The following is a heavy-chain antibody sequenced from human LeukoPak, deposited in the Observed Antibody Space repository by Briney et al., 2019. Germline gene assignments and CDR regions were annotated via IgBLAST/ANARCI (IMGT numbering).Heavy chain of an antibody. D-gene: IGHD2-2*01. V-gene: IGHV4-34*01. J-gene: IGHJ3*01. CDR2: ISHSGST. CDR3: ASLQGIGYCSSTSCHGAFDF. Sequence: PSETLSLTCAVYGGPLSDYHWRWIRQPPGKGLEWIGEISHSGSTNYNPSLKSRVTISVDTSKNQFSLKLSSVTAADAAVYYCASLQGIGYCSSTSCHGAFDFWGQGTLVTVS. CDR1: GGPLSDYH.